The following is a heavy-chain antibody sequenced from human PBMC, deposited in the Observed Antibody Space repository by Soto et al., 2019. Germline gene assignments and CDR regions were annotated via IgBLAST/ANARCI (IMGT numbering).Heavy chain of an antibody. D-gene: IGHD6-19*01. CDR2: TIPMFATA. CDR1: GGSFSNYI. Sequence: QVHLVQSGAEVKKPGSSVKVSCKASGGSFSNYIFAWVRQAPGQGLEWMGGTIPMFATAQYAHKLQGRVTITADESTSTVYMDLTSLTSDDTAVYYCARGLFGQQWLVGFDTWGQGTLGTVSS. J-gene: IGHJ4*02. V-gene: IGHV1-69*01. CDR3: ARGLFGQQWLVGFDT.